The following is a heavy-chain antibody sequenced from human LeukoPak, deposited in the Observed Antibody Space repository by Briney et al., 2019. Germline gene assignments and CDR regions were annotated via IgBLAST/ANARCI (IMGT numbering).Heavy chain of an antibody. CDR3: ARGDIVVVPADY. Sequence: SETLSLTCTVSGGSISSSSYYWGWIRQPPGKGLEWLGSIYYSGSTYYNPSLKSRVTISVDTSKNQFSLKLSSVTAADTAVYYCARGDIVVVPADYWGQGTLVTVSS. CDR1: GGSISSSSYY. J-gene: IGHJ4*02. CDR2: IYYSGST. D-gene: IGHD2-2*01. V-gene: IGHV4-39*01.